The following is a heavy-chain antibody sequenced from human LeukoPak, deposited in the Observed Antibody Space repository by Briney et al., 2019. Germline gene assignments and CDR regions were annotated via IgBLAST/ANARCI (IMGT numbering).Heavy chain of an antibody. V-gene: IGHV4-31*03. CDR3: ARTYDFWTLNGGMDV. D-gene: IGHD3-3*01. CDR1: GGSISSGGYY. J-gene: IGHJ6*02. CDR2: IYYSGST. Sequence: SETLSLTCTVSGGSISSGGYYWSWIRQHPGKGLERIGYIYYSGSTYYNPSLKSRVTISVDTSKNQFSLKLSSVTAADTAVYYCARTYDFWTLNGGMDVWGQGTTVTVPS.